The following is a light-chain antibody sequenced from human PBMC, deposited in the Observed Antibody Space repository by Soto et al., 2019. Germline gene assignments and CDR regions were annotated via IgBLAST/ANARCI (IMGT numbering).Light chain of an antibody. CDR3: QQANSFPRT. CDR1: QAITTW. V-gene: IGKV1D-12*01. J-gene: IGKJ1*01. CDR2: SAS. Sequence: DIQMTQSPSPVSASVGVRDTITCRAIQAITTWLAWYQQNPGKAPKLLIYSASNLQSGVPSRFSRSGSGTDVTLTISSLQPEDFAIYYCQQANSFPRTFGQGTKVEIK.